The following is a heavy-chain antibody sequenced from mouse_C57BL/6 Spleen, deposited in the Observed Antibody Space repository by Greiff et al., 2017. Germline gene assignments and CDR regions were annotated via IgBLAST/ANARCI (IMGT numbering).Heavy chain of an antibody. CDR1: GFTFTDYG. Sequence: VQLKESGGGLVKPGGSLKLSCAASGFTFTDYGMHWVRQAPEQGLEWVAYISSASSTIYYADTVKGRFTISRDNAKSTLFLQLTSLRSEDTAMCYGARALFYYYGGSSVFDYWGQGTTLTVSS. J-gene: IGHJ2*01. D-gene: IGHD1-1*01. CDR3: ARALFYYYGGSSVFDY. V-gene: IGHV5-17*01. CDR2: ISSASSTI.